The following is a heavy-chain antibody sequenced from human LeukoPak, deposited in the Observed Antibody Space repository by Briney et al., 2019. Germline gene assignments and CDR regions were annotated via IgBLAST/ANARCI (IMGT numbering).Heavy chain of an antibody. CDR1: GFTFSSYW. CDR2: IKQDGSEK. V-gene: IGHV3-7*04. Sequence: GGSLRLSCAASGFTFSSYWMSWVRQAPGKGLEWVANIKQDGSEKYFVDSVRGRFTISRDNAKNSLYLQMNSLRAEDTAVYYCAGGYSCGYYWGQGTLVTVSS. J-gene: IGHJ4*02. CDR3: AGGYSCGYY. D-gene: IGHD5-18*01.